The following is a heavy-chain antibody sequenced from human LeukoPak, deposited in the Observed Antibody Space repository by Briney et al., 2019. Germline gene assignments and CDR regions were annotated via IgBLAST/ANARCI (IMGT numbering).Heavy chain of an antibody. D-gene: IGHD3-16*01. CDR1: GGSISSGDYY. V-gene: IGHV4-30-4*01. CDR2: IYYSGST. CDR3: AREVPGYVNLDY. Sequence: PSETLSLTCTVSGGSISSGDYYWSWIRQPPGTGLEWIGYIYYSGSTYYNPSLKSRVTISVDTSKNQFSLKLSSVTAADTAVYYCAREVPGYVNLDYWGQGTLVTVSS. J-gene: IGHJ4*02.